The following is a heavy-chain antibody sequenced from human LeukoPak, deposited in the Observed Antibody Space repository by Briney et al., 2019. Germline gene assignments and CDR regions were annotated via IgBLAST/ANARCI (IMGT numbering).Heavy chain of an antibody. D-gene: IGHD1/OR15-1a*01. CDR2: VSFDGNTT. Sequence: GGSLRLPCAASGFTFRNYAMYWVRQAPGRGLEWAAVVSFDGNTTFYSDSVKGRFAISRDNSKNTLYLVMNSLRPEDTAVYYCARFRAATTRFDYWGQGTLVTVSS. CDR3: ARFRAATTRFDY. J-gene: IGHJ4*02. CDR1: GFTFRNYA. V-gene: IGHV3-30*09.